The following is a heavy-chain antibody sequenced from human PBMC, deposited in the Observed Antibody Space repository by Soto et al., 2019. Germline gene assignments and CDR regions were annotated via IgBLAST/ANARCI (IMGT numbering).Heavy chain of an antibody. CDR1: GGSVSSGSYY. CDR2: IYYSGST. V-gene: IGHV4-61*01. J-gene: IGHJ1*01. Sequence: QVQLQESGPGLVKPSETLSLTCTVSGGSVSSGSYYWSWIRQPPGKGLEWIGDIYYSGSTNYNPSLTRRVTISVDTSKNQCSLKLSSVTAADTAVYYCAREDYYDRSDRGQGPLVTVSS. CDR3: AREDYYDRSD. D-gene: IGHD3-22*01.